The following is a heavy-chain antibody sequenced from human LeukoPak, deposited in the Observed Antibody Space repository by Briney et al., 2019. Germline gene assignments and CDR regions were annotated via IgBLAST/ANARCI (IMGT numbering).Heavy chain of an antibody. CDR1: GYTFTGYY. CDR3: AGGGYSSSWPLPAMDV. V-gene: IGHV1-2*02. J-gene: IGHJ6*03. D-gene: IGHD6-13*01. CDR2: INPNSGGT. Sequence: ASVKVSCKASGYTFTGYYIHWVRQAPGQGLEWMGWINPNSGGTNYAQKFQGRVTMTRDTSISTAYMELSRLRSDDTAVYYCAGGGYSSSWPLPAMDVWGKGTTVTVSS.